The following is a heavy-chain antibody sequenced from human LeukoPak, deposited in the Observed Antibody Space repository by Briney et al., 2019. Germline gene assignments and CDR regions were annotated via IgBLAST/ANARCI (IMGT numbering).Heavy chain of an antibody. CDR3: ASKEIGGYGDYPKQPFDY. V-gene: IGHV1-18*01. CDR1: GYTFTSYG. D-gene: IGHD4-17*01. Sequence: GASVKVSCKASGYTFTSYGISWVRQAPGQGLEWMGWISAYNGNTNYAQKLQGRVTTTTDTSTSTAYMELRSLRSDDTAVYYCASKEIGGYGDYPKQPFDYWGQGTLVTVSS. CDR2: ISAYNGNT. J-gene: IGHJ4*02.